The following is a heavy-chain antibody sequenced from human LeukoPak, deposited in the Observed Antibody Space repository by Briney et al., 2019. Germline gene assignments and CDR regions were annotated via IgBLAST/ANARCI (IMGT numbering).Heavy chain of an antibody. CDR3: AKARDFKQWLVIPDFDL. CDR2: ISWNSGSI. J-gene: IGHJ2*01. D-gene: IGHD6-19*01. Sequence: PGGSLRLSCAASGFTFDDYAMHWVRQAPGKGLEWVSGISWNSGSIGYADSVKGRFTISRDNAKNSLYLQMNSLRAEDMALYYCAKARDFKQWLVIPDFDLWGRGTLVTVSS. V-gene: IGHV3-9*03. CDR1: GFTFDDYA.